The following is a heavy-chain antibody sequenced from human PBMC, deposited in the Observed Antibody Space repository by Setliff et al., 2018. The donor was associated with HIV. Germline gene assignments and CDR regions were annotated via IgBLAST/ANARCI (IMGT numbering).Heavy chain of an antibody. CDR2: IDHSGAT. V-gene: IGHV4-4*02. D-gene: IGHD1-26*01. CDR3: AREVLPVIGGRGWFDP. Sequence: PSETLSLTCVVSGASITDSKWWTWVRQPPGKRLEWTGEIDHSGATKYNPSLKSRLTILVHTSKSYFSLSLTSVTAADAAVYFCAREVLPVIGGRGWFDPWGQGTLVTVSS. CDR1: GASITDSKW. J-gene: IGHJ5*01.